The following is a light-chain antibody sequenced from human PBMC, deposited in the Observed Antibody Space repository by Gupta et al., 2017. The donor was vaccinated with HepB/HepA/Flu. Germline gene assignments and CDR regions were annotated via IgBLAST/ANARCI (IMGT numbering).Light chain of an antibody. J-gene: IGLJ1*01. V-gene: IGLV1-47*02. CDR2: NDN. CDR3: VGWDDSLSGYV. Sequence: QPVLTQPPSASRTPGQRVTISCSGSSSNIGNDNAYWYQQLPGTAPKLLIYNDNQRPSGVPDRFSGSKSGTTASLAISGLRSEDEADYYCVGWDDSLSGYVFGAGTKVTVL. CDR1: SSNIGNDN.